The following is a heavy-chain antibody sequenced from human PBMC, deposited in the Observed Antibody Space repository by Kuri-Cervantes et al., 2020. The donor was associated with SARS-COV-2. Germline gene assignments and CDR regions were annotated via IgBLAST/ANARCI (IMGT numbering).Heavy chain of an antibody. CDR2: ISGSGGGT. V-gene: IGHV3-23*01. J-gene: IGHJ4*02. D-gene: IGHD5-24*01. Sequence: GESLKISCAASGFTFSSYAMSWVRQAPGKGLEWVSAISGSGGGTYYADSVKGRFTISRDNSKNTLYLQMNSLRAEDTAVYYCAKDRGYTKGDYWGQGTLVTVSS. CDR1: GFTFSSYA. CDR3: AKDRGYTKGDY.